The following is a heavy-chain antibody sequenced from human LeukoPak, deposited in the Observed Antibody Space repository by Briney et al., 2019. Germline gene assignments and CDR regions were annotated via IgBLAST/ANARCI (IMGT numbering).Heavy chain of an antibody. D-gene: IGHD2-15*01. CDR3: ARDLWGSEAFDI. Sequence: ASVKVSCKASGYTFTGYYMHWVRQAPGQGLEWMGWINPNSGGTNYAQKFQGRVTMTRDTSISTAYMELSRLRSDDAAVYYCARDLWGSEAFDIWGQGTLVTVSS. V-gene: IGHV1-2*02. CDR1: GYTFTGYY. CDR2: INPNSGGT. J-gene: IGHJ4*02.